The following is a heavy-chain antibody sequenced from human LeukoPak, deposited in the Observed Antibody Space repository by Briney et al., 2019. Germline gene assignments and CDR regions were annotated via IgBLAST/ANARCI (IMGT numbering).Heavy chain of an antibody. Sequence: ASVKVSCKASGYMFTGYYMHWVRQAPGQGLEWMGRINPNSGGTDYAQKFQGRVTMTRDTSISTVYMELSRLRSDDTAVYYCARSYGDYGNYYYYMDVWGKGTTVTVSS. CDR1: GYMFTGYY. D-gene: IGHD4-17*01. CDR2: INPNSGGT. J-gene: IGHJ6*03. V-gene: IGHV1-2*06. CDR3: ARSYGDYGNYYYYMDV.